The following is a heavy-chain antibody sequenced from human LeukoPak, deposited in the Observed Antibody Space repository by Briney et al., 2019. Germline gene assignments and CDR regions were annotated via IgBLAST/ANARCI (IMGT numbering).Heavy chain of an antibody. CDR2: IKQDGSEN. J-gene: IGHJ5*02. CDR3: ARDLFRSGISP. CDR1: GFTFSSYW. D-gene: IGHD2-21*01. Sequence: GGTLRLSCAASGFTFSSYWMSWVRQAPGKGLEWVANIKQDGSENYYVDSVKGRFTISRDNAKNSLYLQMNSLRAEDTAVYYCARDLFRSGISPWGQGTLVTVSS. V-gene: IGHV3-7*01.